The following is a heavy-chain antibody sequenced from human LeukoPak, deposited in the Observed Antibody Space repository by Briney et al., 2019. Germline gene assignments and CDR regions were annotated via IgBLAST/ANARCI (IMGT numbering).Heavy chain of an antibody. J-gene: IGHJ6*02. CDR2: ISWNSGSI. V-gene: IGHV3-9*01. CDR1: GFTFDDYA. D-gene: IGHD2-2*03. CDR3: AKAGVGYCSSTSCPDYYYYGMDV. Sequence: PGGSLRLSCAASGFTFDDYAIHWVRQAPGKGLEWVSGISWNSGSIGYADSVKGRFTISRDNAKNSLYLQMNSLRAEDTALYYCAKAGVGYCSSTSCPDYYYYGMDVWGQGTTVTVSS.